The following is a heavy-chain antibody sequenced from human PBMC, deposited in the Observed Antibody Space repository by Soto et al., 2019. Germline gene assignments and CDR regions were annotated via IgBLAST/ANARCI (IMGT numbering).Heavy chain of an antibody. J-gene: IGHJ5*02. CDR1: GGSFIGYY. V-gene: IGHV4-34*01. CDR3: ARRGWSIAARRPCNWFDP. D-gene: IGHD6-6*01. CDR2: INHSGST. Sequence: SETLSLTCAVYGGSFIGYYCIFIRHPPLKGLEWIGEINHSGSTNYNPSLKSRVTISVDTSKNQFSLKLSSVTAADTAVYYCARRGWSIAARRPCNWFDPWGQGTLVTVS.